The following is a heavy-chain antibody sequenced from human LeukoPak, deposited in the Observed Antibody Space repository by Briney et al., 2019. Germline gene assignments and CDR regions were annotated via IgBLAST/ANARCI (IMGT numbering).Heavy chain of an antibody. J-gene: IGHJ4*02. Sequence: PGGSLRLSCAASGFTVSSNYMSWVRQAPGKGLEWVSVIYSGGSTYYADSVKGRFTISRDNSKNTLYLQMNSLRAEDTAVYYCAKDFQRYCSSTSCYGVDYWGQGTLVTVSS. CDR3: AKDFQRYCSSTSCYGVDY. CDR2: IYSGGST. D-gene: IGHD2-2*01. CDR1: GFTVSSNY. V-gene: IGHV3-53*01.